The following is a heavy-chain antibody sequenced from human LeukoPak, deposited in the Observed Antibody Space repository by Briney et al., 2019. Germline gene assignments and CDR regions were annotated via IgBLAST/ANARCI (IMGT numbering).Heavy chain of an antibody. CDR2: IIPIFGTA. CDR3: ARTAMAGYYYYYYMDV. CDR1: GGTFSSYA. V-gene: IGHV1-69*05. Sequence: SVKVSCKASGGTFSSYAISWVRQAPGQGLEWMGGIIPIFGTANYAQKFQGRVTITTDESTSTAYMELSSLRSEDTAVYYYARTAMAGYYYYYYMDVWGKGTTVTVSS. D-gene: IGHD5-18*01. J-gene: IGHJ6*03.